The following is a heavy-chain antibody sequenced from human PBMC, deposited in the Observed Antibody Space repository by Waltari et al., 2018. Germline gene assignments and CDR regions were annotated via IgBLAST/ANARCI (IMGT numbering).Heavy chain of an antibody. D-gene: IGHD3-16*01. V-gene: IGHV4-4*07. J-gene: IGHJ4*02. Sequence: HVQLQESGPGLVKPSETLSPTCTVSAGSVSGYYWSWIRQSAGQGLEWLGRVDPSGSTKYNPSLKSRVTIAIETSKKQFSLRLTSVTAADTAVYYCARNGFGAVPVSITYFFDYWGQGTLVTVSS. CDR3: ARNGFGAVPVSITYFFDY. CDR1: AGSVSGYY. CDR2: VDPSGST.